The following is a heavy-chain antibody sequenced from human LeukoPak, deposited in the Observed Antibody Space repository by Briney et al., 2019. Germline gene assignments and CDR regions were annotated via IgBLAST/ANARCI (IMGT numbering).Heavy chain of an antibody. CDR1: GFTFSSYA. V-gene: IGHV3-23*01. D-gene: IGHD4-17*01. Sequence: GGSLRLSCAASGFTFSSYAMSWVRQAPGKGLEWVSAISGSGGSTYYADSVKGRFTISRDNSKNTLYLQMNSLRAEDTAVYYCAKDQSTDYGDPYYYYGMDVWGQGTTVTVSS. J-gene: IGHJ6*02. CDR3: AKDQSTDYGDPYYYYGMDV. CDR2: ISGSGGST.